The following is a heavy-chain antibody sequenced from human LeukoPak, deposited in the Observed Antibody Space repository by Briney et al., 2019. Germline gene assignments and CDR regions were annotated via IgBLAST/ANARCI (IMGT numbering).Heavy chain of an antibody. Sequence: SETLSLTCTVSGASISSDGYYWNWIRQHPGMGPEWIGYIYYLGYPQYNPSLQSRVAISVDTSKNQFSLELTSVTAADTAVYFCARSHGDGWLFSGNWGQGTRVTVSS. CDR3: ARSHGDGWLFSGN. CDR2: IYYLGYP. D-gene: IGHD3-10*01. V-gene: IGHV4-31*03. J-gene: IGHJ4*02. CDR1: GASISSDGYY.